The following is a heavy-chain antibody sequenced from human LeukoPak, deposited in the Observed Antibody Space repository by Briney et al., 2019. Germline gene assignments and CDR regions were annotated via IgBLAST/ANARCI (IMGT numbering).Heavy chain of an antibody. CDR2: IWYDGSNK. CDR3: ARADYYDGSGYYDY. J-gene: IGHJ4*02. V-gene: IGHV3-33*01. Sequence: PGGSLRLSCAASGFTFSSYGMHWVRQAPGKGLEWVAVIWYDGSNKYYADSVKGRFTISRDNSKNTLYMQMNSLRAEDTAVYYCARADYYDGSGYYDYWGQGTLVTVSS. D-gene: IGHD3-22*01. CDR1: GFTFSSYG.